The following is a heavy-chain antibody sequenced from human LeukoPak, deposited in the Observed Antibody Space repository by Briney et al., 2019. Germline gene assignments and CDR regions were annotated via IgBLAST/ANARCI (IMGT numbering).Heavy chain of an antibody. CDR3: ARGYNYPEEFDY. D-gene: IGHD5-24*01. J-gene: IGHJ4*02. CDR2: IYYSGST. CDR1: GGSISSYY. V-gene: IGHV4-59*01. Sequence: SETLSLTCTVSGGSISSYYWSWIRQPPGKGLEWIGYIYYSGSTNYNPSLKSRVTISVDTPKNQFSLKLSSVTAADTAVYYCARGYNYPEEFDYWGQGTLVTVSS.